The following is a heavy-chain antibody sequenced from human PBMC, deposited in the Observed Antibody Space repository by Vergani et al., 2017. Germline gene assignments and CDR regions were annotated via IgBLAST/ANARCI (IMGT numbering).Heavy chain of an antibody. Sequence: EVQLVESGGGLVKPGGSLRLSCAASGFTFSSYSMNWVRQAPGKGLEWVSSISSSSSYIYYADSVKGRFTISRDNAKNSLYLQMNSLRAEDTAVDYCARGLPGIAAAGTYWFDPWGQGTLVTVSS. CDR3: ARGLPGIAAAGTYWFDP. J-gene: IGHJ5*02. CDR1: GFTFSSYS. V-gene: IGHV3-21*01. D-gene: IGHD6-13*01. CDR2: ISSSSSYI.